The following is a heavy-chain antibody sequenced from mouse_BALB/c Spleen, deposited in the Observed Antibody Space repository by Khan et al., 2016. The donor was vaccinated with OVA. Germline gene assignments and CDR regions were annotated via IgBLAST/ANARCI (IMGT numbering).Heavy chain of an antibody. CDR3: ARENYYGSSHYAMDY. J-gene: IGHJ4*01. CDR2: ISPGNGTP. Sequence: DLVKPGASVKLSCKASGYTFTSYWINWIKQRPGQGLEWIGRISPGNGTPYYNEMFKGKATLTVATSSSTAYIQLSRLSSEDAAVYFCARENYYGSSHYAMDYWGQGTSVTVPS. CDR1: GYTFTSYW. D-gene: IGHD1-1*01. V-gene: IGHV1S41*01.